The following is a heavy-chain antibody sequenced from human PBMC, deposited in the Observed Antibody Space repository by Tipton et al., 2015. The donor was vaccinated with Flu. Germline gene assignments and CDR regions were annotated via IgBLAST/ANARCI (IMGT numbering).Heavy chain of an antibody. CDR1: GASITTISDY. D-gene: IGHD3/OR15-3a*01. Sequence: TLFLTCTVSGASITTISDYWGWIRQPPGKGLEWIGTIHYSGSTSYNPSLKSRVTISIDTSKNQFSLKLSSVTAADTAVFYCATRRTGSYSDYWGQGTLVTVSS. J-gene: IGHJ4*02. V-gene: IGHV4-39*01. CDR3: ATRRTGSYSDY. CDR2: IHYSGST.